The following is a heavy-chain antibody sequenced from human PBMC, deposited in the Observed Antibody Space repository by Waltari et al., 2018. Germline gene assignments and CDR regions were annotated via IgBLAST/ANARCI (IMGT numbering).Heavy chain of an antibody. CDR2: IHKDGSEK. J-gene: IGHJ4*02. Sequence: EVHLVESGGGLVQPGWSLRLSCAASGFPFTDYWMGWVRQAPGKGPEWVANIHKDGSEKNYVDYVKGRFTISRDNAKDSVYLQMNSLRADDTAMYYCVRDHWGPDYWGQGTLVTVSS. CDR3: VRDHWGPDY. D-gene: IGHD7-27*01. CDR1: GFPFTDYW. V-gene: IGHV3-7*01.